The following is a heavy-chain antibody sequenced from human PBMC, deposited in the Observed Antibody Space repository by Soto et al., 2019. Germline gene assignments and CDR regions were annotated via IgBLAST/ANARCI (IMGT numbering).Heavy chain of an antibody. CDR2: IYYSGST. D-gene: IGHD2-2*01. V-gene: IGHV4-59*01. Sequence: PSETLSLTCTVSGGSISSYYWSWIRQPPGKGLEWIGSIYYSGSTNYNPSLKSRVTISVDTSKNQFSLKLSSVTAADTAVYYCARLLSMPSPYNWLDPWGQGTLVTVSS. CDR3: ARLLSMPSPYNWLDP. J-gene: IGHJ5*02. CDR1: GGSISSYY.